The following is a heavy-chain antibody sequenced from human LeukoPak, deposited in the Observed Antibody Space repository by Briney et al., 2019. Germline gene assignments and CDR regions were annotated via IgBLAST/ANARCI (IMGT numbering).Heavy chain of an antibody. J-gene: IGHJ4*02. CDR3: ARETQTYYYDSSGYTHPDY. V-gene: IGHV1-2*02. Sequence: ASVKVSCKASGYIFTAYYMHWVRQAPGQGLEWMGWIDPNSGDSNSAQKFQGRVTITADKSTSTAYMELSSLRSEDTAVYYCARETQTYYYDSSGYTHPDYWGQGTLVTVSS. D-gene: IGHD3-22*01. CDR2: IDPNSGDS. CDR1: GYIFTAYY.